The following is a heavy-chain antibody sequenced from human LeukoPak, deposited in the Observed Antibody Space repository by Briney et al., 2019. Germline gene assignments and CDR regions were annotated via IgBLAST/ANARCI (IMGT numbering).Heavy chain of an antibody. CDR3: ARASHYYDSSGPRYNWFDP. J-gene: IGHJ5*02. V-gene: IGHV4-61*02. Sequence: SETLSLTCTVSGGPISSGSYYWSWIRQPAGKGLEWIGRIYTSGSTNYNPSLKSRVTISVDTSKNQFSLKLSSVTAADTAVYYCARASHYYDSSGPRYNWFDPWGQGTLVTVSS. CDR2: IYTSGST. CDR1: GGPISSGSYY. D-gene: IGHD3-22*01.